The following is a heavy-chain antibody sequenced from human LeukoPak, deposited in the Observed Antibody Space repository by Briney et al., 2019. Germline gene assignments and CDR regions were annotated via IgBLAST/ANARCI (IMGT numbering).Heavy chain of an antibody. D-gene: IGHD3-10*01. V-gene: IGHV3-66*01. J-gene: IGHJ4*02. CDR1: GFTFSSYA. CDR3: ARDHMSGGFDY. Sequence: PGGSLRLSCAASGFTFSSYAMSWVRQAPGKGLEWVSVIYSGGSTYYADSVKGRFTISRDNSKNTLCLQMNSLRAEDTAMYYCARDHMSGGFDYWGQGTLVTVSS. CDR2: IYSGGST.